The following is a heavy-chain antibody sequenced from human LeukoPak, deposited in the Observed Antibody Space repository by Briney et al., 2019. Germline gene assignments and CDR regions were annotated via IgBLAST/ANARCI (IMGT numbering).Heavy chain of an antibody. CDR3: ASPAPEGRGVLDAFDI. V-gene: IGHV3-30*04. Sequence: GGSLRLSCAASGFTFSSYAMHWVRQAPGKGLEWVAVISYDGSNKYYADSVKGRFTISRDNSKNTLYLQMNSLGAEDTAVYYCASPAPEGRGVLDAFDIWGQGTMDTVSS. J-gene: IGHJ3*02. CDR2: ISYDGSNK. CDR1: GFTFSSYA. D-gene: IGHD3-10*01.